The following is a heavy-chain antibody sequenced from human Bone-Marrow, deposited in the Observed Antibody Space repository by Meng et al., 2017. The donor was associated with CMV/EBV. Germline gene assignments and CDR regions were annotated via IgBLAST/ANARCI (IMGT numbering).Heavy chain of an antibody. D-gene: IGHD4-23*01. CDR2: INHSGDT. J-gene: IGHJ4*02. V-gene: IGHV4-38-2*02. Sequence: SETLSLTCTVSGYCISSGYYWSWIRQPPGKELEWIATINHSGDTYFNPSLKSRVTISVDTSKNQFSLKLSSVTATDTAIYSCARYYGGLRYFDYWGQGTLVTVSS. CDR1: GYCISSGYY. CDR3: ARYYGGLRYFDY.